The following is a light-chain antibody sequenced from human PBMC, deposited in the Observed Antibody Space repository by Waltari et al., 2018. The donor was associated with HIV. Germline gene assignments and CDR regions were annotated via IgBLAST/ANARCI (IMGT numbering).Light chain of an antibody. Sequence: DIEMTQSPDSLAVSLGERATINCKSSQSILYTSNNKNYLAWYQEKPGQPPKLLIYWASTRESGVPDRFSGSGSGTDFTRTISSLQAEDAAVYYCQQYYSTPPAFGQGTKVEIK. CDR2: WAS. J-gene: IGKJ1*01. CDR3: QQYYSTPPA. CDR1: QSILYTSNNKNY. V-gene: IGKV4-1*01.